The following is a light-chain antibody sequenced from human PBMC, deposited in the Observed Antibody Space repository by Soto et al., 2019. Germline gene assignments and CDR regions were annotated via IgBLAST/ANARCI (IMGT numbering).Light chain of an antibody. CDR2: DVS. CDR1: SSDVGGYNY. CDR3: SSYTSSSTLLYV. V-gene: IGLV2-14*01. Sequence: QSALTQPASVSGSPGQSITISCTGTSSDVGGYNYVSWYQQHPGKAPKLMIYDVSNRSSGVSNRFSGSKSGNTASLTISGLQAEDEADYCSSYTSSSTLLYVFGTGTKLTVL. J-gene: IGLJ1*01.